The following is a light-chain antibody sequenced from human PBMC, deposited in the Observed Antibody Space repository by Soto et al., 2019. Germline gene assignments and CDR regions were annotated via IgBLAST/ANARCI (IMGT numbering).Light chain of an antibody. CDR2: GAS. J-gene: IGKJ4*01. V-gene: IGKV3-15*01. CDR1: QSVSSD. CDR3: QQYTDWPWGT. Sequence: EVVMTQSPATLSVSPGERATLSCRASQSVSSDLAWYHQKPGQAPRLLIYGASTRATGIPARFSGSGSGTEFTLTISSLQPEDFAVYYCQQYTDWPWGTFGGGTKVDI.